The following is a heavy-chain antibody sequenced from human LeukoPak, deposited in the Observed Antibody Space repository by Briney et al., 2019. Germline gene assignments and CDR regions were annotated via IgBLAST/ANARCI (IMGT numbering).Heavy chain of an antibody. Sequence: SETLSLTCTVSGGSISSYYWSWIRQPAGKGLEWIGRIYTSGSTNYNPSLKSRVTISVDTSKNQFSLKLSSVTAADTAVYYCARIGYCSSTSCLDYWGQGTLVTVSS. D-gene: IGHD2-2*01. V-gene: IGHV4-4*07. CDR1: GGSISSYY. CDR2: IYTSGST. CDR3: ARIGYCSSTSCLDY. J-gene: IGHJ4*02.